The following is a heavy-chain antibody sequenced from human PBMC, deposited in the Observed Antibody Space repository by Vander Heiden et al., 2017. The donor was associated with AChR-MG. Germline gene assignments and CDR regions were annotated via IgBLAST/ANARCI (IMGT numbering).Heavy chain of an antibody. J-gene: IGHJ4*02. Sequence: EVQLVESGGGLIQPGGSLIPPSSASGFTVRGSDMGGVRQAPGKGLECVSVIYRGSRIFYADSVKGRFTNSRDSSKNTLYLQMNSLRVEDTAFYYCGIGYSGGWIDYWGQGTLVTVSS. CDR2: IYRGSRI. V-gene: IGHV3-53*01. CDR3: GIGYSGGWIDY. CDR1: GFTVRGSD. D-gene: IGHD6-19*01.